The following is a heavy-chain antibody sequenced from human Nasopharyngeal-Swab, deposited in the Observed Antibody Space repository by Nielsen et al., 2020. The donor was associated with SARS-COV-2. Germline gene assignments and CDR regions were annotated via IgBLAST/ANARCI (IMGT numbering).Heavy chain of an antibody. D-gene: IGHD4-17*01. CDR1: GFTFSSSG. CDR2: ISYDGSNE. CDR3: AKDVHGDYGGIDY. Sequence: SCAASGFTFSSSGMDWVRQAPGKGLEWVAVISYDGSNEYYEDSMKGRFTISRDNSKNTLYLQMNSLRAEDTAVYYCAKDVHGDYGGIDYWGQGTLVTVSS. J-gene: IGHJ4*02. V-gene: IGHV3-30*18.